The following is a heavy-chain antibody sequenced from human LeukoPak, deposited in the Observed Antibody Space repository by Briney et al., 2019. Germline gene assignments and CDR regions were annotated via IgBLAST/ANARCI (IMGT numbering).Heavy chain of an antibody. D-gene: IGHD3-10*01. Sequence: GGSLRLSCAASGFTFSNYAMSWVRQAPGKGLEWVSTISGSGGSTYYADSVEGRFTISRDNSKHTLYLQMNSLRAEDTAVYYCAIRVRRGYWGGGPRVPVSS. J-gene: IGHJ4*02. CDR3: AIRVRRGY. CDR1: GFTFSNYA. V-gene: IGHV3-23*01. CDR2: ISGSGGST.